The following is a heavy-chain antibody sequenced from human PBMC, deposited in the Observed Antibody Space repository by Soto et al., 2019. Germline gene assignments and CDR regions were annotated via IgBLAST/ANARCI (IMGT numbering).Heavy chain of an antibody. CDR1: GFSLSTSGVG. Sequence: QITLKESGPTLVKPTQTLTLTCTFAGFSLSTSGVGVGWIRQPPGKALEWLALIYWDDDKRYSPSLKSRLTITKDTSKNQVVITMTNMDPVDTAPYYCAHITMVRGVLIENDYWGQGTLSPSPQ. D-gene: IGHD3-10*01. V-gene: IGHV2-5*02. CDR2: IYWDDDK. CDR3: AHITMVRGVLIENDY. J-gene: IGHJ4*02.